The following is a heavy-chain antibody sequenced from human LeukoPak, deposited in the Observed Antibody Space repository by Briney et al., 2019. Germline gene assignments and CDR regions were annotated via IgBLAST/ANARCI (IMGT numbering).Heavy chain of an antibody. CDR2: ISSSSSYI. CDR1: GFTFSSYS. J-gene: IGHJ5*02. D-gene: IGHD6-13*01. CDR3: ARDSAAAGFDP. Sequence: PGGSLRLSCAASGFTFSSYSVNWVRQAPGKGLEWVSSISSSSSYISYADSVEGRFTISRDNAKNSLYLQMNSLRAEDTAVYYCARDSAAAGFDPWGQGTLVTVSS. V-gene: IGHV3-21*01.